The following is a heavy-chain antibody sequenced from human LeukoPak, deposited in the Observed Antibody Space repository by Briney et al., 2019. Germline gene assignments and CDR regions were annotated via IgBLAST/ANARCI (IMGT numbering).Heavy chain of an antibody. CDR2: IYHSGST. Sequence: PSETLSLTCTVSGGSISSGGYSWSWIRQPPGKGLEWIGYIYHSGSTYYNPSLKSRVTISVDRSKNQFSLKLSSVTAADTAVYYCARGVTIFGVVIPQRYYFDYWGQGTLVTVSS. CDR1: GGSISSGGYS. J-gene: IGHJ4*02. D-gene: IGHD3-3*01. CDR3: ARGVTIFGVVIPQRYYFDY. V-gene: IGHV4-30-2*01.